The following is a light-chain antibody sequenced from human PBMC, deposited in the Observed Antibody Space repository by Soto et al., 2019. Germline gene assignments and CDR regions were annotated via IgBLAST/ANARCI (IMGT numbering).Light chain of an antibody. CDR2: DAS. CDR1: QSVSSY. Sequence: EIVLTQSPATLSLSPGERATLSCRASQSVSSYLAWYQQKPGQAPRLLIYDASNRATGIPVRFSGSGSGTDFTLTSTSLEPEDFAVYYCQQRSNWPPYTFGQGTKLEIK. CDR3: QQRSNWPPYT. V-gene: IGKV3-11*01. J-gene: IGKJ2*01.